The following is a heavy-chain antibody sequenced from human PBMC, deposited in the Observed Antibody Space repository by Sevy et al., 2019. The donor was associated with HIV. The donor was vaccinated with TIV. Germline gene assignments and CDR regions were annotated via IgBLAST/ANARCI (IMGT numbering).Heavy chain of an antibody. CDR3: AKDLLPEYSSSSTAFDI. D-gene: IGHD6-6*01. Sequence: GGSLRLSCAASGFTFDDYAMHWVRQAPGKGLEWVSGISWNSGSIGYAHSVKGRFTISRDNAKNSLYLQMNSLRAEDTALYYCAKDLLPEYSSSSTAFDIWGQGTMVTVSS. V-gene: IGHV3-9*01. CDR2: ISWNSGSI. CDR1: GFTFDDYA. J-gene: IGHJ3*02.